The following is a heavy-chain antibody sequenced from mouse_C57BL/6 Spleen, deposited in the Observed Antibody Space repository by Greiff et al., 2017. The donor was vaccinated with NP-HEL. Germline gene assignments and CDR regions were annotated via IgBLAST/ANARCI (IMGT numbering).Heavy chain of an antibody. D-gene: IGHD1-1*01. CDR3: ASLYYYGSRDYFDY. J-gene: IGHJ2*01. CDR1: GFTFSSYG. V-gene: IGHV5-6*01. CDR2: ISSGGSYT. Sequence: EVQRVESGGDLVKPGGSLKLSCAASGFTFSSYGMSWVRQTPDKRLEWVATISSGGSYTYYPDSVKGRFTISRDNAKNTLYLQMSSLKSEDTAMYYCASLYYYGSRDYFDYWGQGTTLTVSS.